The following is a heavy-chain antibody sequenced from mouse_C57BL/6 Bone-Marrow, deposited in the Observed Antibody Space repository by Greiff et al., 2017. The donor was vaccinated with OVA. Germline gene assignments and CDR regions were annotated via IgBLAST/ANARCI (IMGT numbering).Heavy chain of an antibody. Sequence: VQLKESGPGLVKPSQSLSLTCSVTGYSITSGYYWNWIRQFPGNKLEWMGYISYDGSNNYNPSLKNRISITRDTSKNQFFLKLNSVTTEDTATYYCAREDGTTVVSDWYFDVWGTGTTVTVSS. V-gene: IGHV3-6*01. CDR1: GYSITSGYY. J-gene: IGHJ1*03. CDR2: ISYDGSN. CDR3: AREDGTTVVSDWYFDV. D-gene: IGHD1-1*01.